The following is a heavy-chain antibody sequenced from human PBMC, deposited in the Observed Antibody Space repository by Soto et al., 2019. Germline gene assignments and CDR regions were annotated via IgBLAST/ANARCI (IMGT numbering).Heavy chain of an antibody. CDR1: GGSVSSRTYY. CDR2: MYYSGSN. J-gene: IGHJ4*02. Sequence: QVPLQESGPGLVKPSETLSLTCTVSGGSVSSRTYYWSWIRQPPGKGLEWIGYMYYSGSNSYNPSLKSRVTISLDTSRNQFSLKLSSVTAADTAVYYCARVQAVAGFHFDYWGQGTLVTVSS. V-gene: IGHV4-61*01. D-gene: IGHD6-19*01. CDR3: ARVQAVAGFHFDY.